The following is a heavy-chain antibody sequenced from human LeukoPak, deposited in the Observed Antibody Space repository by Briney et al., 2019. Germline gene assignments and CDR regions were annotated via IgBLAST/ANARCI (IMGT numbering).Heavy chain of an antibody. CDR2: MYNSGST. Sequence: SETLSLTCTVSGGSISGSYWSWIRQPPGKGLEWIAYMYNSGSTNYNPSLKSRVTISIDTSKNQFSLKLSSVTAADTAVYYCARGGVVTQPGYFQHWGQGTLVTVSS. D-gene: IGHD3-3*01. CDR1: GGSISGSY. CDR3: ARGGVVTQPGYFQH. V-gene: IGHV4-59*12. J-gene: IGHJ1*01.